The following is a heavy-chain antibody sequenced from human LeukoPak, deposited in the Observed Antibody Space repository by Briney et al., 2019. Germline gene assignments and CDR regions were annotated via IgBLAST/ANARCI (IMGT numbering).Heavy chain of an antibody. Sequence: PGGSLRLSCAASGFPFSDHEMNWVRQAPGKGLEWVSYISSSGSTIYYADSVKGRFTISRDNAKNSLYLQMNSLRAEDTAVYYCARDYQAARPISEYYYYYYYGMDVWGQGTTVTVSS. D-gene: IGHD6-6*01. V-gene: IGHV3-48*03. CDR1: GFPFSDHE. J-gene: IGHJ6*02. CDR3: ARDYQAARPISEYYYYYYYGMDV. CDR2: ISSSGSTI.